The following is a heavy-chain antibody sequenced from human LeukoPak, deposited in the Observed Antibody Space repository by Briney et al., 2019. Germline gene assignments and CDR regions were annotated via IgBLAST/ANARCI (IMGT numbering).Heavy chain of an antibody. CDR2: INPNSGGT. D-gene: IGHD3-3*01. Sequence: ASVKVSCKASGYTFTGYYMHWVRQAPGQGLEWMGWINPNSGGTNYAQKFQGRVTMTRDTSTSTVYMELSSLRSEDTAVYYCARIRWSWFDPWGQGTLVTVSS. J-gene: IGHJ5*02. V-gene: IGHV1-2*02. CDR1: GYTFTGYY. CDR3: ARIRWSWFDP.